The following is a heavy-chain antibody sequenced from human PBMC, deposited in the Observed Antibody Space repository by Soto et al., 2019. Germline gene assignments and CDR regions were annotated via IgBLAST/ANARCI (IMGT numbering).Heavy chain of an antibody. V-gene: IGHV3-74*01. CDR1: AFTFSNNW. J-gene: IGHJ5*02. CDR3: ARDDYVLRFDP. D-gene: IGHD3-10*02. CDR2: INGDGSST. Sequence: EVQLVESGGDLVQPGGSLRLSCAASAFTFSNNWMHWVRQAPGKGLVWVSRINGDGSSTIYADSVKGRFTISRDNAKNTLYLQMNSLRAEDTAVYYCARDDYVLRFDPWGQGTLVTVSS.